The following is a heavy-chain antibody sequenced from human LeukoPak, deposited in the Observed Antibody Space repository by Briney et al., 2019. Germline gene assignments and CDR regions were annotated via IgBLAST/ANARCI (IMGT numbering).Heavy chain of an antibody. CDR3: XXXDAXXXXXI. D-gene: IGHD2-8*01. Sequence: GGSLRLSCAASGFTFSSYEMNWVRQAPGKGLEWVSYISSSGSTIYYADSVKGRFTISRDNAKNSLYLQMNSLRAEDTAVYYCXXXDAXXXXXIWGQGTMVTVSS. CDR2: ISSSGSTI. V-gene: IGHV3-48*03. J-gene: IGHJ3*02. CDR1: GFTFSSYE.